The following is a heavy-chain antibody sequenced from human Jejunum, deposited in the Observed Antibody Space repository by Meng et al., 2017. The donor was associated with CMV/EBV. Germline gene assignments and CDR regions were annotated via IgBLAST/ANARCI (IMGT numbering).Heavy chain of an antibody. CDR3: ARGSIFVSFDS. CDR1: GGSIGSGDYY. CDR2: IHDTGST. J-gene: IGHJ4*02. D-gene: IGHD3-3*01. V-gene: IGHV4-30-4*08. Sequence: QGLLQESGQGLVKPSQTLFLTCSVSGGSIGSGDYYWSWIHQPPGKGLEWIGYIHDTGSTSHNPSLKSRVDISLGTSKNQFSLTLNSVTAEDTAVYFCARGSIFVSFDSWGQGTLVTVSS.